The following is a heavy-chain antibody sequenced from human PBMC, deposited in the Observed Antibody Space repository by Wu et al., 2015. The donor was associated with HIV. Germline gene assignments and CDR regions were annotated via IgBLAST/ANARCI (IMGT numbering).Heavy chain of an antibody. V-gene: IGHV1-18*01. Sequence: QVQLVQSGGEVKKVGASVKVSCKASGYTFTSYGISWVRQAPGQRPEWMGWISGDDGKTKYAQKMQDRVTMTTDTSTSTAYLELRSLRSDDTAVYYCARDISSLYYDTRRGSFDIWGQGTKVT. J-gene: IGHJ3*02. CDR1: GYTFTSYG. CDR3: ARDISSLYYDTRRGSFDI. CDR2: ISGDDGKT. D-gene: IGHD3-16*01.